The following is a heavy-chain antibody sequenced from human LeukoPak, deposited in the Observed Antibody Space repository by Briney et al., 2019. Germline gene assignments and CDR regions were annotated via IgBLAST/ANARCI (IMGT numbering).Heavy chain of an antibody. Sequence: GGSLRLSCAASGFTFSTSAMHWVRQAPGKGLEWVAFIKFDGGNKYYADSVKGRYTISRDNSKNTLYLQMNTLRPEDTTVYYCAGGDSYGFASWGQGTRVTVSS. CDR1: GFTFSTSA. CDR3: AGGDSYGFAS. CDR2: IKFDGGNK. V-gene: IGHV3-30*02. J-gene: IGHJ4*02. D-gene: IGHD5-18*01.